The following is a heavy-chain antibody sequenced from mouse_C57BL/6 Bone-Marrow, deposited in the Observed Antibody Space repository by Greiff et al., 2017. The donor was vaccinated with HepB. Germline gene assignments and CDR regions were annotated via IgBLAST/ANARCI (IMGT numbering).Heavy chain of an antibody. CDR1: GFNIKDDY. CDR3: TTRRYYGNAMDY. Sequence: EVQLQQSGAELVRPGASVKLSCTASGFNIKDDYMHWVKQRPEQGLEWIGWIDPENGDTEYASKFQGKATITADTSSNTAYLQLSSLTSEDTAVYYCTTRRYYGNAMDYWGQGTSVTVSS. V-gene: IGHV14-4*01. D-gene: IGHD1-1*01. CDR2: IDPENGDT. J-gene: IGHJ4*01.